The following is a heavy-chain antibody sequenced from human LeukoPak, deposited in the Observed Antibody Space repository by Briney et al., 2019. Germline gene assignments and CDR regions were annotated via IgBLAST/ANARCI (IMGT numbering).Heavy chain of an antibody. Sequence: ASVTVSCKASGGTFSSYAISWVRQAPGQGLEWMGGIIPIFGTANYAQKLQGRVTITTDESTSTAYMELSSLRSEDTAVYYCARGPEHCSGGSCYLMDVWGKGTTVTVSS. V-gene: IGHV1-69*05. CDR2: IIPIFGTA. CDR3: ARGPEHCSGGSCYLMDV. D-gene: IGHD2-15*01. J-gene: IGHJ6*04. CDR1: GGTFSSYA.